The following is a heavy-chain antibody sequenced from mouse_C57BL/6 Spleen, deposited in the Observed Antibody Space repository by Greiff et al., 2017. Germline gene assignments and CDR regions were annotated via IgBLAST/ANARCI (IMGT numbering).Heavy chain of an antibody. V-gene: IGHV1-82*01. CDR3: ASKLTGSPFDY. CDR2: IYPGDGDT. CDR1: GYAFSSSW. D-gene: IGHD4-1*01. Sequence: QVQLQQSGPELVKPGASVKISCKASGYAFSSSWMNWVKQRPGKGLEWIGRIYPGDGDTNYNGKFKGKATLTADKSSSTAYMQLSSLTSEDSAVYFCASKLTGSPFDYWGQGTTLTVSS. J-gene: IGHJ2*01.